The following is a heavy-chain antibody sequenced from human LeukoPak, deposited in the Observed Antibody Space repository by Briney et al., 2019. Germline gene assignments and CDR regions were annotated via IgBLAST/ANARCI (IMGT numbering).Heavy chain of an antibody. CDR1: GYTFTSYG. CDR3: ARDQRDSSSWYGLHY. J-gene: IGHJ4*02. CDR2: INPNSGGT. Sequence: GASVKVSCKASGYTFTSYGISWVRQAPGQGLEWMGRINPNSGGTNYAQKFQGRVTMTRDTSISTAYMELSRLRSDDTAVYYCARDQRDSSSWYGLHYWGQGTLVTVSS. D-gene: IGHD6-13*01. V-gene: IGHV1-2*06.